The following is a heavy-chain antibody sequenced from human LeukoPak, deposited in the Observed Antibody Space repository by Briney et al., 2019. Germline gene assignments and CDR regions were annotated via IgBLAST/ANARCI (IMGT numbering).Heavy chain of an antibody. J-gene: IGHJ4*02. V-gene: IGHV3-30*02. CDR1: GFTFTTYG. D-gene: IGHD2-21*01. CDR2: IRYDGSDK. Sequence: GGSLRLSCEASGFTFTTYGMHWVRQVPGKGLEWVAFIRYDGSDKYYVDSVKGRFTISRDNARSTLYLQMNSLRAEDTAVYYCAKDYSQSFDSWGQGTLVTVSS. CDR3: AKDYSQSFDS.